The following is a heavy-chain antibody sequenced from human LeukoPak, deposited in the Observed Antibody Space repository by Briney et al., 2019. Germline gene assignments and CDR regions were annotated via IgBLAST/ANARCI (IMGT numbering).Heavy chain of an antibody. Sequence: SETLSLTCTVSGGSISSSSYYWGWIRQPPGKGLEWIGSIYYSGSTYYNPSLKSRVTISVDTSKNQFSLKLSSVTAADTAVYYCARHSRLYSGSYHDAFDIWGQGTMVTVSS. CDR2: IYYSGST. V-gene: IGHV4-39*01. CDR1: GGSISSSSYY. J-gene: IGHJ3*02. CDR3: ARHSRLYSGSYHDAFDI. D-gene: IGHD1-26*01.